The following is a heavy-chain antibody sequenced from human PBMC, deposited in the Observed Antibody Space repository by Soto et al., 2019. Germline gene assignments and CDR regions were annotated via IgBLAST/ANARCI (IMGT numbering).Heavy chain of an antibody. Sequence: ASVKVSCKVSGYTLTELSMHWVRQAPGKGLEWMGGFDPEDGETIYAQKLQGRVTMTEDTSTDTAYMELSSLRSEDTAVYYCATLMLSRSDRITFGPPGWFDPWGQGTLVTVSS. CDR3: ATLMLSRSDRITFGPPGWFDP. D-gene: IGHD3-16*01. CDR1: GYTLTELS. V-gene: IGHV1-24*01. CDR2: FDPEDGET. J-gene: IGHJ5*02.